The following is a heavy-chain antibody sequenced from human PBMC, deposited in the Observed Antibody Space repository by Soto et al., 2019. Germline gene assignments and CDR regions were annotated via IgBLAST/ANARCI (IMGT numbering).Heavy chain of an antibody. Sequence: QVQLVQSGAEVKKPGASVKVSCKASGYTFTSYDINWVRQATGQGLEWMGWMNPNSGNTGYAQKFQGRVTMTRNTSISTAYMELSSLRSEDTAVYYFARGTYFDIVLMVYAHPYYYYYYMAVWGKGTTVTVSS. D-gene: IGHD2-8*01. J-gene: IGHJ6*03. CDR2: MNPNSGNT. CDR3: ARGTYFDIVLMVYAHPYYYYYYMAV. CDR1: GYTFTSYD. V-gene: IGHV1-8*01.